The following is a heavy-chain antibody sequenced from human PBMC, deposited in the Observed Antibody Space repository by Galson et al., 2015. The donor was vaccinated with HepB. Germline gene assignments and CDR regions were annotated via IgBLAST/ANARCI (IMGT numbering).Heavy chain of an antibody. Sequence: CAISGDSVSSNSAAWNWIRQSPSRGLEWLGRTYYRSKWYNDYAISVRSRITIKPDTSKNQFSLQLSSETPEDTAVYYCARLEVGDSWGQGTLVTVSS. J-gene: IGHJ4*02. CDR1: GDSVSSNSAA. CDR2: TYYRSKWYN. V-gene: IGHV6-1*01. CDR3: ARLEVGDS. D-gene: IGHD1-1*01.